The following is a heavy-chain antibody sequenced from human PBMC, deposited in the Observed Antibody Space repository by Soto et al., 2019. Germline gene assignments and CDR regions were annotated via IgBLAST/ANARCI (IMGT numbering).Heavy chain of an antibody. CDR1: GFTFSSYG. Sequence: QVQLVESGGGVVQPGRSLRLSCAASGFTFSSYGMHWVRQAPGKGLEWVAVISYDGSNKYYADSVKGRFTISRDNSKNTLYLQRNSLRAEDTAVYYCAKEGERYCISTSCYAGIDYWGQGTLVTVSS. J-gene: IGHJ4*02. D-gene: IGHD2-2*01. V-gene: IGHV3-30*18. CDR3: AKEGERYCISTSCYAGIDY. CDR2: ISYDGSNK.